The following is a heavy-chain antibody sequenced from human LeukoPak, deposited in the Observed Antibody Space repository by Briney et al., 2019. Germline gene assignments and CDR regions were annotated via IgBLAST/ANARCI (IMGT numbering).Heavy chain of an antibody. Sequence: PGGSLRLSCVVSGFPFSSYAMSWVRQAPGKGLEWVSGISGSGDDTYYAASVKGRFIVSRDTSKNTLYLQMNSLRAEDTAVYYCAKIPTGIAVGYFDYWGQGTLVTVSS. CDR3: AKIPTGIAVGYFDY. J-gene: IGHJ4*02. CDR1: GFPFSSYA. CDR2: ISGSGDDT. V-gene: IGHV3-23*01. D-gene: IGHD6-19*01.